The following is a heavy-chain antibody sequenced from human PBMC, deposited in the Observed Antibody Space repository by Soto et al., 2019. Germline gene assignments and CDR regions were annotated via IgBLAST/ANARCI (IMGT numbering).Heavy chain of an antibody. V-gene: IGHV1-18*01. CDR2: ISAYNGNT. J-gene: IGHJ3*02. CDR3: ARGGYYDSSGYYSAFDI. CDR1: GYTFTSYG. Sequence: ASVKVSCKASGYTFTSYGISWVRQAPGQGLEWMGWISAYNGNTNYAQKRQGRVTMTTDTSTSTAYMELRSLRSDDTAVYYCARGGYYDSSGYYSAFDIWGQGTMVTVSS. D-gene: IGHD3-22*01.